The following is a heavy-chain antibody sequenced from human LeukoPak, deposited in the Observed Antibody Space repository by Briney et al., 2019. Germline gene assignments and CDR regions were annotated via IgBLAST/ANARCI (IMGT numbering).Heavy chain of an antibody. CDR3: ARVRGSSMFVDAFDI. V-gene: IGHV3-11*01. D-gene: IGHD2-15*01. J-gene: IGHJ3*02. Sequence: PGGSLRLSCAASGFTFSDYYMSWIRQAPGKGLEWVSYISSSGSTIYYADSVKGRFTISRDNAKNSLYPQMNSLRAEDTAVYYCARVRGSSMFVDAFDIWGQGTMVTVSS. CDR2: ISSSGSTI. CDR1: GFTFSDYY.